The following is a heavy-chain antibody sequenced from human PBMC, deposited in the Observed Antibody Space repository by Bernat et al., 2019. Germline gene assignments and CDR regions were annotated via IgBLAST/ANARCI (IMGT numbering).Heavy chain of an antibody. D-gene: IGHD3-16*02. CDR1: GFSLSNARMG. V-gene: IGHV2-26*01. CDR2: IFSNDEK. CDR3: ALTFGGVILSPY. Sequence: QVTLKESGLVLVKPTETLTLTCTVSGFSLSNARMGVSWIRQPPGKALEWLAHIFSNDEKSYSTSLKSRLTISKDTSKSQVVLTMTNMDPVDTATYYCALTFGGVILSPYWGQGTLVTVSS. J-gene: IGHJ4*02.